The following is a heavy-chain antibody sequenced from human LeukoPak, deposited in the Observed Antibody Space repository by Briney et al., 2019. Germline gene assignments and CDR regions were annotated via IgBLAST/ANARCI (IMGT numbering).Heavy chain of an antibody. J-gene: IGHJ4*02. CDR1: GCSISSSSYY. V-gene: IGHV4-39*07. CDR3: ASPTVVGATSDY. D-gene: IGHD1-26*01. Sequence: SETLSLTCTVSGCSISSSSYYWGWIRQPPGKGLEWIGSIYYSGSTYYNPSLKSRVTISVDTSKNQFSLKLSSVTAADTAVYYCASPTVVGATSDYWGQGTLVTVSS. CDR2: IYYSGST.